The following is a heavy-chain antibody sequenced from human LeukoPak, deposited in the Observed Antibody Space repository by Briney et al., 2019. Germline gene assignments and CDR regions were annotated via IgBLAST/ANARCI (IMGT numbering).Heavy chain of an antibody. J-gene: IGHJ4*02. CDR3: ASYSSGWYRDFDY. CDR1: GYSISSGYY. Sequence: TSETLSLTCTVSGYSISSGYYWGWIRQPPGKGLEWIAIIYHSGSTYYNPSLKSRVTISVDTSKNQFSLKLSSVTAADTAVYYCASYSSGWYRDFDYWGQGTLVTVSS. CDR2: IYHSGST. D-gene: IGHD6-19*01. V-gene: IGHV4-38-2*02.